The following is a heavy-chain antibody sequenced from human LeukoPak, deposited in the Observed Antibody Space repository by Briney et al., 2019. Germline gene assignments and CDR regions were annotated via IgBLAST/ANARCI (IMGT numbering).Heavy chain of an antibody. CDR3: AKVTSTSYTGSNWFDP. CDR2: ISYDGSNK. D-gene: IGHD2-2*01. J-gene: IGHJ5*02. Sequence: GGSLRLSCAASGFTFSSYAMHWVRQAPGKGLEWVAVISYDGSNKYYADSVKGRFTISRDNSKNTLYLQMNSLRAEDTAVYYCAKVTSTSYTGSNWFDPWGQGTLVTVSS. V-gene: IGHV3-30*04. CDR1: GFTFSSYA.